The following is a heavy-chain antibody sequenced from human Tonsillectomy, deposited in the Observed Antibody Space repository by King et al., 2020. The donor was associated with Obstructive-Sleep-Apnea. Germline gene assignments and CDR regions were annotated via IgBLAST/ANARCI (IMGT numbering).Heavy chain of an antibody. CDR1: GGTFSSYA. CDR2: IIPILGRA. Sequence: QLVQSGAEVKKPGSSVKVSCKASGGTFSSYAISWVRQAPGQGLEWMGGIIPILGRANYAQKFQGRVTITADKSTSTAYMELSSLRSEDTAGYYCAHRSEQLAPFDYWGQGTLVTVSS. J-gene: IGHJ4*02. D-gene: IGHD6-6*01. CDR3: AHRSEQLAPFDY. V-gene: IGHV1-69*04.